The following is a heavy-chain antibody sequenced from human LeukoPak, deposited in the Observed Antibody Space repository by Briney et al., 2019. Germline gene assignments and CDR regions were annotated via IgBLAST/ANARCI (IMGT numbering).Heavy chain of an antibody. Sequence: PGGSLRLSCAASGFTFSSYSMNWVRQAPGKGLEWVSSISSSSSYIYYADSVKGQFTISRDNAKNSLYLQMNSLRAEDTAVYYCARSYYYGSGSYPTDYWGQGTLVTVSS. D-gene: IGHD3-10*01. V-gene: IGHV3-21*01. CDR1: GFTFSSYS. CDR2: ISSSSSYI. CDR3: ARSYYYGSGSYPTDY. J-gene: IGHJ4*02.